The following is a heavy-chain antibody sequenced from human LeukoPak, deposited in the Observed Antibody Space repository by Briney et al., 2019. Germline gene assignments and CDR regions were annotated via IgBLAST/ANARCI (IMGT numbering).Heavy chain of an antibody. CDR1: GYTFINYG. J-gene: IGHJ5*02. CDR3: ARDSIGSGWTP. V-gene: IGHV1-18*01. D-gene: IGHD6-19*01. Sequence: GASVKVSCKASGYTFINYGISWVRQAPGQGLEWMGWISAYNGNTDYAQKLQGRVTMTTDTSTSTAYMELRSLRSDDTAVYYCARDSIGSGWTPWGQGTLVTVSS. CDR2: ISAYNGNT.